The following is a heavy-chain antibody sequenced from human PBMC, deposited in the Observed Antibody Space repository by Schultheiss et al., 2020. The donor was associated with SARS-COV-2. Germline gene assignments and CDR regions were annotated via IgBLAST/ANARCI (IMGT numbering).Heavy chain of an antibody. V-gene: IGHV3-23*01. CDR3: TSNGDYGGG. Sequence: GESLKISCAASGFTFSDYYMSWIRQAPGKGLEWVSAISGSGGSTYYADSVKGRFTISRDNSKNTLYLQMNSLRAEDTAVYYCTSNGDYGGGWGQGTLVTVSS. CDR2: ISGSGGST. CDR1: GFTFSDYY. D-gene: IGHD4-17*01. J-gene: IGHJ4*02.